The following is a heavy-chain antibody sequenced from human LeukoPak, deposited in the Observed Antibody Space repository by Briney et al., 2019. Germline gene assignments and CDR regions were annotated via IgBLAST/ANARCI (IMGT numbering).Heavy chain of an antibody. J-gene: IGHJ4*02. CDR3: AKGSSWYGGDY. V-gene: IGHV3-30*18. CDR2: ISYDGSNK. D-gene: IGHD6-13*01. CDR1: GFTFSSYG. Sequence: PGGSLRLSCAAPGFTFSSYGMHWVRQAPGKGLEWVAVISYDGSNKYYADSVKGRFTISRDNSKNTLYLQMNSLRAEDTAVYYCAKGSSWYGGDYWGQGTLVTVSS.